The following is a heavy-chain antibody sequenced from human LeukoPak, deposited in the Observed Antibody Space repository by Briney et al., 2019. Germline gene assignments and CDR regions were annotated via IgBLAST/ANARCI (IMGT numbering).Heavy chain of an antibody. CDR2: ISAYNGNT. Sequence: ASVKVSCKASGYTFTSYGISWVRQAPGQGLEWMGWISAYNGNTNYAQKLQGRVTMTTDTSTSTAYMELRSLRSDDTAVYYCARLRIAAAADYPDYWGQGTLVTVSS. J-gene: IGHJ4*02. CDR3: ARLRIAAAADYPDY. CDR1: GYTFTSYG. V-gene: IGHV1-18*04. D-gene: IGHD6-13*01.